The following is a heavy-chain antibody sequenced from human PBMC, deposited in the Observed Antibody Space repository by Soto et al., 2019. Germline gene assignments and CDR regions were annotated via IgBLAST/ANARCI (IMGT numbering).Heavy chain of an antibody. CDR3: ARGPTVTTFGYFDY. V-gene: IGHV4-34*01. Sequence: PSETLSLTCAVYGGSFSGYYWSWIRQPPGKGLEWIGEINHSGSTNYNPSLKSRVTISVDTSKNQFSLKLSSVTAADTAVYYCARGPTVTTFGYFDYWGQGTLVT. D-gene: IGHD4-17*01. CDR1: GGSFSGYY. CDR2: INHSGST. J-gene: IGHJ4*02.